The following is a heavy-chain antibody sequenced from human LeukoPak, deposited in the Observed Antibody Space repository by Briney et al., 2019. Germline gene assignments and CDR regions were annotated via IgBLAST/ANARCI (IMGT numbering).Heavy chain of an antibody. CDR1: GFTFSSYW. D-gene: IGHD6-19*01. CDR3: ARDYIAVAGPFDY. V-gene: IGHV3-7*01. Sequence: GGSLRLSCAASGFTFSSYWMSWVRQAPGKGLEWVANIKQDGSEKYYVDSVKGRFTISRDNAKNSLYLQMNSLRAEDTAVYYCARDYIAVAGPFDYWGQGTLVTVSS. J-gene: IGHJ4*02. CDR2: IKQDGSEK.